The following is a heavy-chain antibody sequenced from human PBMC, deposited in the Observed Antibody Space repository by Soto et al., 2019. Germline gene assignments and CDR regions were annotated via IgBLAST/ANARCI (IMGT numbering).Heavy chain of an antibody. J-gene: IGHJ6*02. CDR3: AREGASGFGMDV. CDR2: IYTSGTT. Sequence: QVQLQESGPGLVKPSETLSLTCNVSGGSIRSNYWSWIRQPAGKALEWIGRIYTSGTTNYNPSLKSRATMLVDTSTNQFSLILSSVTAADTAVYYCAREGASGFGMDVWGQGTTVTVSS. V-gene: IGHV4-4*07. CDR1: GGSIRSNY. D-gene: IGHD1-26*01.